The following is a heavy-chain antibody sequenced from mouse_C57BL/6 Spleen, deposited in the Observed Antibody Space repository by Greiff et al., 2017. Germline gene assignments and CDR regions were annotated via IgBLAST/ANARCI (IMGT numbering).Heavy chain of an antibody. Sequence: QVQLQQPGAELVMPGASVKLSCKASGYTFTSYWMHWVKQRPGQGLEWIGEIDPSDSYTNYNQKFKGKSTLTVDKSSSTAYMQLSSLTSEDSAVYYCARPAYGSSYRYFDYWGQGTTLTVSS. CDR2: IDPSDSYT. D-gene: IGHD1-1*01. V-gene: IGHV1-69*01. CDR1: GYTFTSYW. CDR3: ARPAYGSSYRYFDY. J-gene: IGHJ2*01.